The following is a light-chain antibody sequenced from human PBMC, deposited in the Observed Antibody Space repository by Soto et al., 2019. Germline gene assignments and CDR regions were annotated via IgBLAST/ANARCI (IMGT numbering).Light chain of an antibody. Sequence: TQSPATLSLSPGERATVSCRASENVRTFVDWYQQKPGQAPRLLIYGASNRATGIPARFSGSGSGTEFTLTISSLQSEDFAVYYCQQYNNWPLTFGGGTKVDIK. CDR2: GAS. V-gene: IGKV3D-15*01. J-gene: IGKJ4*01. CDR3: QQYNNWPLT. CDR1: ENVRTF.